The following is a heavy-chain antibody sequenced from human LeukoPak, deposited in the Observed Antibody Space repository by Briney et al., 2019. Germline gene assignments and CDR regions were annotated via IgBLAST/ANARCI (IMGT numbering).Heavy chain of an antibody. CDR1: GGSISSYY. Sequence: SETLSLTCTVSGGSISSYYWSWIRQPPGKGLEWIGEINHSGSTNYNPSLKSRVTISVDTSKNQFSLKLSSVTAADTAVYYCARVHGPFRDYFDYWGQGTLVTVSS. D-gene: IGHD3-10*01. J-gene: IGHJ4*02. V-gene: IGHV4-34*01. CDR2: INHSGST. CDR3: ARVHGPFRDYFDY.